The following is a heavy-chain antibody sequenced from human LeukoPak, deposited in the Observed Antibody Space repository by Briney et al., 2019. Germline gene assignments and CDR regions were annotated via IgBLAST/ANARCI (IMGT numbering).Heavy chain of an antibody. CDR3: ARGTHPYYYDSSGYYYGY. V-gene: IGHV4-34*01. D-gene: IGHD3-22*01. CDR2: INHSGST. Sequence: SETLSLTCAVYGGSFSGYYWSWIRQPPGKGLEWIGEINHSGSTNYNPSLKSRVTISVDTSKSQFSLKLSSVTAADTAVYYCARGTHPYYYDSSGYYYGYWGQGTLVTVSS. J-gene: IGHJ4*02. CDR1: GGSFSGYY.